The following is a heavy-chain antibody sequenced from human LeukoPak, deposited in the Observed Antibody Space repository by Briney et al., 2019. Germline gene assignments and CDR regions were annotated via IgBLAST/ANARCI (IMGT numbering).Heavy chain of an antibody. CDR2: MNPNSDNT. D-gene: IGHD2-2*01. V-gene: IGHV1-8*01. Sequence: ASVKVSCKASGYTFTSYDVNWVRQATGQGLEWMGWMNPNSDNTGYAQKFQGRVTMTRNTSISTAYMALSSLRSEDTAVYYCARGGDCSSTSCYVRWFDPWGQGTLVTVSS. CDR1: GYTFTSYD. CDR3: ARGGDCSSTSCYVRWFDP. J-gene: IGHJ5*02.